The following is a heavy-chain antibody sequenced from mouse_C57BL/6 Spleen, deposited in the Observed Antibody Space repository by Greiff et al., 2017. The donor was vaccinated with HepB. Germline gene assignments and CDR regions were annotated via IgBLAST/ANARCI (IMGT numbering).Heavy chain of an antibody. CDR3: TTNDYTCFAY. Sequence: VQLKESGAELVRPGASVKLSCTASGFNIKDDYMHWVKQRPEQGLEWIGWIDPENGDTEYASKFQGKATITADTSSNTADLQLSRLTSEDTAVYYCTTNDYTCFAYWGQGTLVTVSA. CDR2: IDPENGDT. D-gene: IGHD2-4*01. J-gene: IGHJ3*01. V-gene: IGHV14-4*01. CDR1: GFNIKDDY.